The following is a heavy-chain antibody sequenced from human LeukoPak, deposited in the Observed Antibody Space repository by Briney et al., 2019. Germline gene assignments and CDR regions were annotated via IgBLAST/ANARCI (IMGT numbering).Heavy chain of an antibody. Sequence: GGSLRLSCAASGFTFSSYEMNWVRQAPGKGLEWVSYISSSGSTIYYADSVKGRFTTSRDNAKNSLYLQMNSLRAEDTAVYYCARDGFLPDYWGQGTLVTVSS. CDR3: ARDGFLPDY. CDR1: GFTFSSYE. CDR2: ISSSGSTI. D-gene: IGHD3-10*01. J-gene: IGHJ4*02. V-gene: IGHV3-48*03.